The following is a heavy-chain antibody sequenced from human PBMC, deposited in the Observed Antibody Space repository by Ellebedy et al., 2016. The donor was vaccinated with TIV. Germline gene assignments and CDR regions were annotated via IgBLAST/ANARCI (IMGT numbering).Heavy chain of an antibody. Sequence: AASVKVSCKASGYTFTGYYIHWVRQAPGQGLEWVAWINPNSGDTAYAQNLQGRVTVTGDTSISPAYMELSRLISDDTAVYYCVRDLTNYGSSSYWGQGTLVTVSS. CDR1: GYTFTGYY. V-gene: IGHV1-2*02. CDR2: INPNSGDT. D-gene: IGHD3-22*01. CDR3: VRDLTNYGSSSY. J-gene: IGHJ4*02.